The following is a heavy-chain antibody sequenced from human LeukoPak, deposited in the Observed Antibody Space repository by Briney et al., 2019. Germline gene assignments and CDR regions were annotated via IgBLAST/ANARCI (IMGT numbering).Heavy chain of an antibody. D-gene: IGHD1/OR15-1a*01. J-gene: IGHJ6*03. V-gene: IGHV3-21*01. CDR1: GFTFSSYS. CDR2: ISSSSSYI. Sequence: GGSLRLSCAASGFTFSSYSMNWVRQAPGKGLEWVSSISSSSSYIYYADSVKGRFTISRDNAKNSLYLQMNSLRAEDTAVYYCARARQQQHPQYYYYMDVWGKGTTVTVSS. CDR3: ARARQQQHPQYYYYMDV.